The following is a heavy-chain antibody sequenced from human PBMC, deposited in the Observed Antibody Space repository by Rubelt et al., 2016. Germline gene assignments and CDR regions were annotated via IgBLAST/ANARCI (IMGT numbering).Heavy chain of an antibody. CDR2: ISAYHGNT. D-gene: IGHD6-6*01. CDR3: ARDRIRIAARQGWYFDL. CDR1: GYTFTSYG. Sequence: QVQLVQSGAEVKKPGASVKVSCKASGYTFTSYGISWVRQAPGQGLEWMGWISAYHGNTNYAQKLQGRVTMTTDTSTSTAYMGLRSLRSDDTAVYYCARDRIRIAARQGWYFDLWGRGTLVTVSS. V-gene: IGHV1-18*01. J-gene: IGHJ2*01.